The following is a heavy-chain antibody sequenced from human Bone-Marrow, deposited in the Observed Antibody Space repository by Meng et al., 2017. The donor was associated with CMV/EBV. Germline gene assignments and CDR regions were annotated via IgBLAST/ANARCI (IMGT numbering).Heavy chain of an antibody. Sequence: ASVKVSCKASGYTFTRYAFSWVRQAPGQGLEWMGWISAYNGNTKYAEKFQGRVTMTTDTSTSTANMELRSLRSDDTAVYYCARDSPSSIAARPLYYYYYGMDVWGQGTTVTVSS. V-gene: IGHV1-18*01. D-gene: IGHD6-6*01. CDR2: ISAYNGNT. CDR1: GYTFTRYA. CDR3: ARDSPSSIAARPLYYYYYGMDV. J-gene: IGHJ6*02.